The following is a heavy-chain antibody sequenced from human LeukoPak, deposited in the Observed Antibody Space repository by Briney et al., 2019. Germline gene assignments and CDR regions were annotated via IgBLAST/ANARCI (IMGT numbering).Heavy chain of an antibody. J-gene: IGHJ6*03. V-gene: IGHV3-21*01. Sequence: GGSLRLSCAASGFTFSSYSMNWVRQAPGKGLEWVSSTSSSSSYIYYADSVKGRFTISRDNAKNSLYLQMNSLRAEDTAVYYCARAKEAVVRGLRYYYYMDLWGKGTTVTISS. CDR3: ARAKEAVVRGLRYYYYMDL. CDR1: GFTFSSYS. D-gene: IGHD3-10*01. CDR2: TSSSSSYI.